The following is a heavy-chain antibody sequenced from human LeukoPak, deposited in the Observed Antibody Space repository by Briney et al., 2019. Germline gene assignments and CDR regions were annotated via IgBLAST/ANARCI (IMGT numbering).Heavy chain of an antibody. D-gene: IGHD2-2*01. J-gene: IGHJ4*02. V-gene: IGHV3-23*01. CDR1: GFTFGIYA. CDR2: ISGSGGST. CDR3: AKDAGDIVVVPADGYFDY. Sequence: TGGSLRLSCAASGFTFGIYAMSWVRQAPGKGLEWVSTISGSGGSTYYADSVKGRFTISRDNSKNTLYLQMNSLRAEDTAVYYCAKDAGDIVVVPADGYFDYWAREPWSPSPQ.